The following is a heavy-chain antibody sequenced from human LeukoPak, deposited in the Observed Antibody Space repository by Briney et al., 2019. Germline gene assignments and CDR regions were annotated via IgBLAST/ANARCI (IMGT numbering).Heavy chain of an antibody. J-gene: IGHJ6*02. V-gene: IGHV4-59*08. Sequence: PSETLSLTCTVSGGSISSYYWSWIRQPPGKGLEWMGYIYYSGSTNYNPSLKSRVTISVDTSKNQFSLKLSSVTAADTAVYYCARLPSLYYDSSGSDYYYGMDVWGQGTTVTVSS. CDR3: ARLPSLYYDSSGSDYYYGMDV. D-gene: IGHD3-22*01. CDR1: GGSISSYY. CDR2: IYYSGST.